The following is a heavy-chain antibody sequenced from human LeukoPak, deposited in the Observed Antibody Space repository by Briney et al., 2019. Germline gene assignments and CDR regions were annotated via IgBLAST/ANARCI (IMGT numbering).Heavy chain of an antibody. V-gene: IGHV3-30*18. Sequence: GRSLRLSCAASGFTFSSYGMHWVRQAPGKGLEWVAVISYDGSNKYYADSVKGRFTISRDNSKNTLYLQMNSLRAEDTAVYYCAKDLSGSYAFDYWGQGTLVTVPS. J-gene: IGHJ4*02. CDR3: AKDLSGSYAFDY. CDR1: GFTFSSYG. D-gene: IGHD1-26*01. CDR2: ISYDGSNK.